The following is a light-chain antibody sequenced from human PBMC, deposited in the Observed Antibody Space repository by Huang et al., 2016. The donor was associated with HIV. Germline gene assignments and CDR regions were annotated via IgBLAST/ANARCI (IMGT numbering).Light chain of an antibody. CDR1: QRVSSN. J-gene: IGKJ1*01. CDR3: QHYNNWPPWT. Sequence: EMVMTQSPATLSVSPGERATLSCRASQRVSSNLAWYQQKPGQAPRLLIYGASTRATGIPARFSGSGSGTEFTLTISSLQSEDFAVYYCQHYNNWPPWTFGQGTKVEMK. CDR2: GAS. V-gene: IGKV3-15*01.